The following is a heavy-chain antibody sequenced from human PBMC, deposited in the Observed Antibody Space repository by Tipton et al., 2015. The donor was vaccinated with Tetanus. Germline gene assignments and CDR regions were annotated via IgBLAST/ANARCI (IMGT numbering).Heavy chain of an antibody. D-gene: IGHD2-2*01. CDR1: GGSISSSYYY. CDR2: LDYSGNT. CDR3: AKSDRVTRTSWYFHD. Sequence: TLSLTCTVSGGSISSSYYYWGWIRQPPGKGLEWIGSLDYSGNTNYNSSLMSRVTISVDTSKNQFSLRLNSVTAVDTAVYYCAKSDRVTRTSWYFHDWGQGTLVTVSS. V-gene: IGHV4-39*01. J-gene: IGHJ4*02.